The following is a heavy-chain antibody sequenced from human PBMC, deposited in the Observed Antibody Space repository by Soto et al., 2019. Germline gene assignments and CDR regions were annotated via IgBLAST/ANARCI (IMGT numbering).Heavy chain of an antibody. CDR2: LSYDGRKE. V-gene: IGHV3-30*18. CDR1: GFSFSAYG. D-gene: IGHD3-16*02. CDR3: TKDTPELYRAGGLLHF. Sequence: GWSLRLSCVASGFSFSAYGMHWVRQAPGKGLEWVALLSYDGRKELYADSVKGRFAISRDNSKNKVFLQMSSLRPDDTAVYFFTKDTPELYRAGGLLHFWGQ. J-gene: IGHJ4*02.